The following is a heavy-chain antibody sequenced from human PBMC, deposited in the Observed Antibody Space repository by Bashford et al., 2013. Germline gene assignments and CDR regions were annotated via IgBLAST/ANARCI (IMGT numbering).Heavy chain of an antibody. V-gene: IGHV1-2*06. CDR3: ARDYDNSGHYKNYFDS. CDR1: GYPFNDYY. Sequence: ASVKGSPARASGYPFNDYYIHWVRQGPGQGLEWMGRLTPKSGATNYAQNLQGRVSMTTDTSTNTAYMELRSLRSDDTAVFYCARDYDNSGHYKNYFDSWGQGTPGHRSPQ. J-gene: IGHJ4*02. CDR2: LTPKSGAT. D-gene: IGHD3-22*01.